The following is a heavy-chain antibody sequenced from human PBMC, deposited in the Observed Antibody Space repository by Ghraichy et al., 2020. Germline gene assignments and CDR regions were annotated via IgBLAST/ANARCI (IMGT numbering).Heavy chain of an antibody. CDR2: INWDGGST. Sequence: SLRLSCAASGFTFDDYTMHWVRQAPGKGLEWVSLINWDGGSTYYADSVKGRFTISRDNSKNSLYLQMNSLRTEDTALYYCAKDIGDYFDTSGYYSAFDYWRQGTLVTVSS. J-gene: IGHJ4*02. CDR1: GFTFDDYT. D-gene: IGHD3-22*01. CDR3: AKDIGDYFDTSGYYSAFDY. V-gene: IGHV3-43*01.